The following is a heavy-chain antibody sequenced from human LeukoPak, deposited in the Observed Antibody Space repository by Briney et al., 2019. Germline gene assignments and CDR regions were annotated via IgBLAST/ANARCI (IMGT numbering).Heavy chain of an antibody. V-gene: IGHV1-2*02. CDR2: INPNSGGT. D-gene: IGHD5-24*01. CDR3: ARESVVQMATINGELDY. J-gene: IGHJ4*02. CDR1: GYTFTGYY. Sequence: ASVKVSCKASGYTFTGYYMHWVRQAPGQGLEWMGWINPNSGGTNYAQKFQGGVTMTRDTSISTAYMELSRLRSDDTAVYYCARESVVQMATINGELDYWGQGTLVTVSS.